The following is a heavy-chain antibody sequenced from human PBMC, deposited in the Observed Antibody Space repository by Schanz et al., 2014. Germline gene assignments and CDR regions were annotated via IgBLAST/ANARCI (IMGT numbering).Heavy chain of an antibody. Sequence: EEQLVESGGGLVQPGGSLRLSCAASGFTFSTYAMAWVRQAPGKGLEWVSSINTGGDSTYYADSVKGRFTISRDNSRDTVYLQMNSLRADDTAMYYCARWFLIRGVILDSWGQGTLXTVSS. CDR1: GFTFSTYA. V-gene: IGHV3-23*04. D-gene: IGHD3-10*01. CDR2: INTGGDST. J-gene: IGHJ4*02. CDR3: ARWFLIRGVILDS.